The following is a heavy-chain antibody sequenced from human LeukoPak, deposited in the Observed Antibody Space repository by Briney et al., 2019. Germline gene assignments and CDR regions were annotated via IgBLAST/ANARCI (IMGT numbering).Heavy chain of an antibody. D-gene: IGHD6-13*01. J-gene: IGHJ5*02. CDR3: ARELTLAAAGIVWFDP. Sequence: GGSLRLSCAASGFTFSSYNMNWVRQAPGKGLEWVSSISSSSSYIYYADSVKGRFTISRDNAKNSLYLQMNSLRAEDTAVYYCARELTLAAAGIVWFDPWGQGTLVTVSS. CDR2: ISSSSSYI. V-gene: IGHV3-21*01. CDR1: GFTFSSYN.